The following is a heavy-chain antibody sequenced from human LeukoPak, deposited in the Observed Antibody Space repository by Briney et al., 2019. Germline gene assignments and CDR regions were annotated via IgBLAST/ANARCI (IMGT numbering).Heavy chain of an antibody. D-gene: IGHD3-22*01. J-gene: IGHJ4*02. V-gene: IGHV3-72*01. CDR3: ARAYDSSGYYYFFDY. Sequence: PGGSVRLSCAASGFTFSDHYMDWVRQAPGKGLEWVGGTRNKGNRYKTEYDACVKGRFTISRDDSKNSLYLQMNSLKPEDTAVYYCARAYDSSGYYYFFDYWGQGTLVTVSS. CDR1: GFTFSDHY. CDR2: TRNKGNRYKT.